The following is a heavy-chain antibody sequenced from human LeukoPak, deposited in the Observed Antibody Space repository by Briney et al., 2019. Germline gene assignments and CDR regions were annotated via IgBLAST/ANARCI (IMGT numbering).Heavy chain of an antibody. CDR3: ARTWASLTVNAFYYFDY. CDR1: GGSISSGGYY. J-gene: IGHJ4*02. V-gene: IGHV4-31*03. CDR2: IYYSGST. Sequence: SETPSLTCTVSGGSISSGGYYWSWIRQHPGKGLEWIGYIYYSGSTYYNPSLKSRVTISVDTSENQFSLKLSSVTAADTAVYYCARTWASLTVNAFYYFDYWGQGTLVTVSS. D-gene: IGHD4-11*01.